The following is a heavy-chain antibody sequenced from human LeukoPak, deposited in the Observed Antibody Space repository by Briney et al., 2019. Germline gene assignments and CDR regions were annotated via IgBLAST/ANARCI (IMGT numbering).Heavy chain of an antibody. CDR1: GGSISSGGYY. D-gene: IGHD2-15*01. Sequence: PSETLSLTCTVCGGSISSGGYYWNWIRQHPGKGLEWIGYIYYSGSTYYNPSLKSRVTISADTSKNQFSLKLSSVTAADTAVYYCGRGVVVAATTYFDYWGQGTLLTVSS. J-gene: IGHJ4*02. V-gene: IGHV4-31*03. CDR3: GRGVVVAATTYFDY. CDR2: IYYSGST.